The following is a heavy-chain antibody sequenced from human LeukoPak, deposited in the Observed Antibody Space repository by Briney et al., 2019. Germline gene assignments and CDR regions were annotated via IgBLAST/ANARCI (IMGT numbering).Heavy chain of an antibody. J-gene: IGHJ4*02. CDR1: GFTFRSYE. CDR3: AKVTYGSGTYGAFDY. CDR2: ISRSGNTI. D-gene: IGHD3-10*01. Sequence: GGSLRLSCAASGFTFRSYEMNWVRQAPGKGLEWVSYISRSGNTIHYADSVKGRFTISRDNAKNTLYLQMNSLRAEDTAVYYCAKVTYGSGTYGAFDYWGQGTLVTVSS. V-gene: IGHV3-48*03.